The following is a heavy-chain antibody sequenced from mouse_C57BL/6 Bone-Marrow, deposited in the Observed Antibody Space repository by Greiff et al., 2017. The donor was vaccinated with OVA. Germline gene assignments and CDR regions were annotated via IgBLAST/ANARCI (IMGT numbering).Heavy chain of an antibody. Sequence: QVQLQQSGAELVKPGASVKLSCKASGYTFTEYTIHWVKQRSGQGLEWIGWFYPGSGSIKYNEKFKDKATLTADKSSSTVYRDLSRLTSIDAAVYFCARHEDDSSGYRCWFAYWGQGTLVTVSA. CDR3: ARHEDDSSGYRCWFAY. J-gene: IGHJ3*01. D-gene: IGHD3-2*02. CDR1: GYTFTEYT. V-gene: IGHV1-62-2*01. CDR2: FYPGSGSI.